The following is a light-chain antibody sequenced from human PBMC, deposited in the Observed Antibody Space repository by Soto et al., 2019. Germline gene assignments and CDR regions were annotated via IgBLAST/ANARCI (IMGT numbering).Light chain of an antibody. Sequence: DIQITPSPSSLSASVGDRVTITGRASPSISRYLNWYQQKPGKAPKLLLYAASSLQSVVPSSCSSGGAGTAFILPISSLQPEDVATDYCQQRYSTPPITFGQGTKLEIK. V-gene: IGKV1-39*01. CDR2: AAS. CDR3: QQRYSTPPIT. CDR1: PSISRY. J-gene: IGKJ5*01.